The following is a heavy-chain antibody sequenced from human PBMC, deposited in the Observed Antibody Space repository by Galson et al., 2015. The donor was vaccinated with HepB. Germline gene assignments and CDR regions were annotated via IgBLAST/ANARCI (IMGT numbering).Heavy chain of an antibody. CDR1: GFTLSSYS. CDR2: ISSSSSTI. J-gene: IGHJ4*02. Sequence: SLRLSCAASGFTLSSYSMNWVRQAPGKGLEWVSYISSSSSTIYYADSVKGRFTISSDNAKNSLYLQMNSLGAEDTAVYYCARSSSGWQRPFDYWGQGTLVTVSS. V-gene: IGHV3-48*01. D-gene: IGHD6-19*01. CDR3: ARSSSGWQRPFDY.